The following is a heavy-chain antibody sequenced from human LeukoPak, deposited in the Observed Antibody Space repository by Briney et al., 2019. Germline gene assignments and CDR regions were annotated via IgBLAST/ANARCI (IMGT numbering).Heavy chain of an antibody. CDR1: GDSISTSYY. J-gene: IGHJ2*01. CDR3: ARLVLNWYFDL. D-gene: IGHD1-26*01. Sequence: SETLSLTCTVSGDSISTSYYWGWIRQPPGKGLEWIGGIYYSGSTYYNASLKSRVTISVDTSKNQFSLRLSSVTAADTAVYYCARLVLNWYFDLSGRDTLVTVSS. V-gene: IGHV4-39*01. CDR2: IYYSGST.